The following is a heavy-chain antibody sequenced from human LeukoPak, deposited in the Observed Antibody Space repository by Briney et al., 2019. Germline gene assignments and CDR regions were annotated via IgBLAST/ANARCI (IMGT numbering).Heavy chain of an antibody. J-gene: IGHJ3*02. CDR3: ARRGSYYGFNAFDI. CDR1: GFTFSSYA. Sequence: GGSLRLSCAASGFTFSSYAMHWVRQAPGKGLEYVSAISSNGGSTYYANSVKGRFTISRDNSKNTLYLQMGSLRAEDMAVYYCARRGSYYGFNAFDIWGQGTMVTVSS. V-gene: IGHV3-64*01. CDR2: ISSNGGST. D-gene: IGHD1-26*01.